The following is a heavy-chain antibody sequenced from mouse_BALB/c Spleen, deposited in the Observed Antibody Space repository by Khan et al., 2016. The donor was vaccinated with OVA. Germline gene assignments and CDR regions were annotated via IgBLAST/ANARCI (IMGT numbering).Heavy chain of an antibody. J-gene: IGHJ3*01. CDR1: GFAFSSYD. CDR2: ISGTGVYT. V-gene: IGHV5-9*02. D-gene: IGHD2-10*01. Sequence: EVKLVESGGGLVKPGGSLKLSCAPSGFAFSSYDMSWVRQTPEKRLEWVATISGTGVYTYYPDSVKGRFTISRDNARNTLYLQMRSLRTEDTALYYCARPSYYGNPGCTYWGQGTLVTVSA. CDR3: ARPSYYGNPGCTY.